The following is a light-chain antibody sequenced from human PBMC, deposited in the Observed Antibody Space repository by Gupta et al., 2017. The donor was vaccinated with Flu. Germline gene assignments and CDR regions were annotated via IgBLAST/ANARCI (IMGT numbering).Light chain of an antibody. CDR3: SSNTSSSTEV. V-gene: IGLV2-14*01. CDR2: EVS. J-gene: IGLJ2*01. CDR1: SSDVNYNY. Sequence: QSALTQPASVSGSPGQSSTISCTATSSDVNYNYVSWYHPHPGKAPNLMIYEVSNRPAGVASRFSGSKSATTASLTISAPEAEDAAYYHCSSNTSSSTEVFGGGTKLTVL.